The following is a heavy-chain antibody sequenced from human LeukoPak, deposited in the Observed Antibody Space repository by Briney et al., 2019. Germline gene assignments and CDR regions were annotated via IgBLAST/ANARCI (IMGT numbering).Heavy chain of an antibody. CDR2: INPNSGGT. V-gene: IGHV1-2*04. D-gene: IGHD5-18*01. CDR3: ARHTAMDDFDY. Sequence: ASVNVSCKASGYTFTGYYMHWVRQAPGQGLDWMGWINPNSGGTNYAQKFQGWVTMTRDTSISTAYMELSRLRSDDTAVYYCARHTAMDDFDYWGQGTLVTVSS. CDR1: GYTFTGYY. J-gene: IGHJ4*02.